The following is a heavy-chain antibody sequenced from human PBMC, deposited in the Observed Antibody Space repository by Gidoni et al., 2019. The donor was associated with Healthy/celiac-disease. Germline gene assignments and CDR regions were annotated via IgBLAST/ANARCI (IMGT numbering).Heavy chain of an antibody. CDR2: IIPSFGTA. CDR1: VGTFSSYA. CDR3: ARGLRSSSWLDAFDI. J-gene: IGHJ3*02. V-gene: IGHV1-69*01. D-gene: IGHD6-13*01. Sequence: QVQLVQSGAEVMKPGSSVKVSCKASVGTFSSYATSWVRQAPGQGLEWMGGIIPSFGTANYAQKFQGRVTITADESTSTAYMELSSLRSEDTAVYYCARGLRSSSWLDAFDIWGQGTMVTVSS.